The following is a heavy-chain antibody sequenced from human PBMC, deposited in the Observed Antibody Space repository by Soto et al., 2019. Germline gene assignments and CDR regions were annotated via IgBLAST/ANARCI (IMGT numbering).Heavy chain of an antibody. D-gene: IGHD2-15*01. CDR1: GYTFTGYY. Sequence: ASVKVSCKASGYTFTGYYMHWVRQAPGQGLEWMGWINPNSGGTNYAQKFQGRVTMTRDTSISTAYMELSRLRSDDTAVYYCARDLRLARDSELLIYYYYYGMDVWGQGTTVTVS. CDR2: INPNSGGT. J-gene: IGHJ6*02. V-gene: IGHV1-2*02. CDR3: ARDLRLARDSELLIYYYYYGMDV.